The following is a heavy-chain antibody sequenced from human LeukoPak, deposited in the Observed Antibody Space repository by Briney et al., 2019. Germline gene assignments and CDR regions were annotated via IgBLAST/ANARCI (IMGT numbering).Heavy chain of an antibody. D-gene: IGHD1-26*01. Sequence: APVKVSCKASGGTFSSYAISWVRQAPGQGLEWMGRIIPILGIANYAQKFQGRVTITADKSTSTAYMELSSLRSEDTAVYYCAREVVGATYAFDIWGQGTMVTVSS. V-gene: IGHV1-69*04. CDR1: GGTFSSYA. CDR3: AREVVGATYAFDI. CDR2: IIPILGIA. J-gene: IGHJ3*02.